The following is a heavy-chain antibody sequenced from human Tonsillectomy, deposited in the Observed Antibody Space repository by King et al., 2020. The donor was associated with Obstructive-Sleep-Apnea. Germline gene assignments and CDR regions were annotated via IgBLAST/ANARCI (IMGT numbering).Heavy chain of an antibody. D-gene: IGHD2-2*01. CDR3: AKSIPAAMIIYFQH. J-gene: IGHJ1*01. V-gene: IGHV3-23*04. Sequence: VQLVESGGGLVQPGGSLRLSCAASGFTFSSYVMSWVRQAPGKGLEWVSAISGSGGSTYSADSVTVRFTISRDNSKNTLYLQMNSLRAEDTAVYYCAKSIPAAMIIYFQHWGQGTLVTVSS. CDR1: GFTFSSYV. CDR2: ISGSGGST.